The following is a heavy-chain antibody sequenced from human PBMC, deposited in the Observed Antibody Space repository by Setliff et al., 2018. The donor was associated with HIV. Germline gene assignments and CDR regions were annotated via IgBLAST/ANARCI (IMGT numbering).Heavy chain of an antibody. J-gene: IGHJ4*02. D-gene: IGHD3-10*01. CDR2: INSDGSGT. CDR1: GFTFSSYW. V-gene: IGHV3-74*01. CDR3: APPPRGGPGFSY. Sequence: GGSLRLSCAASGFTFSSYWMHWVRQAPGKGLVWVSRINSDGSGTSYADSVKGRFTISRDNSKNTLYLQMNSLRADDTAVYYCAPPPRGGPGFSYWGQGTLVTVSS.